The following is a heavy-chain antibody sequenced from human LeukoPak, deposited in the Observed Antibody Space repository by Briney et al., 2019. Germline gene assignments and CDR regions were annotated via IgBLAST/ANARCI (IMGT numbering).Heavy chain of an antibody. CDR3: ARSNQYCSSTSCSVDY. CDR1: GFTFSSYS. V-gene: IGHV3-21*01. D-gene: IGHD2-2*01. J-gene: IGHJ4*02. CDR2: ISSSSSYI. Sequence: GGSLRLSCAASGFTFSSYSMNWVRQAPGKGLEWVSSISSSSSYIYYADSVKGRFTISRDNAKNSLYLQMNSLRAEDTAVYYCARSNQYCSSTSCSVDYWGQGTLVTVSS.